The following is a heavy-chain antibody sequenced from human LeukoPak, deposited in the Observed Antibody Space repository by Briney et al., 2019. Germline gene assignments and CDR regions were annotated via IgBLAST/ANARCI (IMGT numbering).Heavy chain of an antibody. CDR1: GFTFSTFP. CDR3: ARVGRVSIYPSYMDV. D-gene: IGHD6-6*01. V-gene: IGHV3-30*04. J-gene: IGHJ6*03. Sequence: PGTSLSLSCEASGFTFSTFPMHWVRQTPDKRLEWVAVISDDGRDTYYADSVKGRFTISRDNSKNTLYLQMNSLSPEDTAVVYCARVGRVSIYPSYMDVWGKGTTVTVSS. CDR2: ISDDGRDT.